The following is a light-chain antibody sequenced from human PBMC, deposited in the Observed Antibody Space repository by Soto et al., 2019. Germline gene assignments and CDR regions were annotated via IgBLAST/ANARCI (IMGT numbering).Light chain of an antibody. CDR3: QQYYSYPALT. Sequence: AIRMTQSPSSLSASTGARVTITCRASQGISSYLAWHQQKPGKAPKLLIYAASTLQSGDPSRFSGSGSGTDFTLTISCLQSEDFATYYCQQYYSYPALTFGGGTKVEIK. CDR1: QGISSY. CDR2: AAS. J-gene: IGKJ4*01. V-gene: IGKV1-8*01.